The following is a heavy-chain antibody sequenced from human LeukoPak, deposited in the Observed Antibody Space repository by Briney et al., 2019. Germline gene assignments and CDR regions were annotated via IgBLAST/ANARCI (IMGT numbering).Heavy chain of an antibody. CDR3: ARFRFYRRARYNFDY. Sequence: KPSETLSLTCTVSGGSISSYYWSWIRQPPGKGLEWIGYIYYSGSTNYNPSLKSRVTISVDTSKNQFSLKLSSVTAADTAVYYCARFRFYRRARYNFDYWGQGTLVTVSS. CDR2: IYYSGST. CDR1: GGSISSYY. J-gene: IGHJ4*02. D-gene: IGHD5-24*01. V-gene: IGHV4-59*01.